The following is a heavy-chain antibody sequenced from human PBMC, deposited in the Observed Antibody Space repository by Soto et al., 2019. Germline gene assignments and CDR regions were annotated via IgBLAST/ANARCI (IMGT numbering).Heavy chain of an antibody. Sequence: GGSLRLSCAASGFTFSNAWMNWVRQAPGKGLEWVGRIKSKTDGGTTDYAAPVKGRFTISRDDSKNTLYLQMNSLKTEDTAVYYCTTIAAAGMMGYYYYGMDVWGQGTTVTVSS. D-gene: IGHD6-13*01. CDR2: IKSKTDGGTT. CDR1: GFTFSNAW. J-gene: IGHJ6*02. CDR3: TTIAAAGMMGYYYYGMDV. V-gene: IGHV3-15*07.